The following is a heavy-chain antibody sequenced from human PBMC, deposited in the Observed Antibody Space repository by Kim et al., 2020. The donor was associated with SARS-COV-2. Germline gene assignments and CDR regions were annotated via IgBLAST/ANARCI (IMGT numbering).Heavy chain of an antibody. V-gene: IGHV5-51*01. J-gene: IGHJ6*02. D-gene: IGHD5-18*01. Sequence: GESLKISCKGSGYSFTSYWSAWVSQMPGKGLGGMGSIYPGESDTRYSPSFQDQVTISADKSSSTDYLQWSSLKASDTAMYYCARVTSGYSYGWYYYGMDVWGQGTTVTVSS. CDR3: ARVTSGYSYGWYYYGMDV. CDR2: IYPGESDT. CDR1: GYSFTSYW.